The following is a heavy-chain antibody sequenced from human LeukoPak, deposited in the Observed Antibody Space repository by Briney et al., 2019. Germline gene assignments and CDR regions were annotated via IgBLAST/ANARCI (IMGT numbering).Heavy chain of an antibody. V-gene: IGHV4-39*07. Sequence: SEPLSLTFTVSGGSISSSSYYWGWIRPPPGKGLEWIGSIYYSGSTYYNPSLKSRVTISVDTSKNQFSLKLSSVTAADTAVYYCARDLAGDPVDYWGQGTLVTVSS. CDR2: IYYSGST. J-gene: IGHJ4*02. D-gene: IGHD7-27*01. CDR3: ARDLAGDPVDY. CDR1: GGSISSSSYY.